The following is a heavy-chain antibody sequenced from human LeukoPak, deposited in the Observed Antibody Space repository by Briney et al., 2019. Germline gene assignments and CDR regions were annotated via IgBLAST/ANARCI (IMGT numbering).Heavy chain of an antibody. CDR3: ARDLYGDYAPGVY. CDR1: GGTFSSYA. J-gene: IGHJ4*02. D-gene: IGHD4-17*01. V-gene: IGHV1-69*06. Sequence: SVKVSCKASGGTFSSYAISWVRQAPGQGLEWMGGIIPIFGTANYAQKFRGRVTITADKSTSTAYMELSSLRSEDTAVHYCARDLYGDYAPGVYWGQGTLVTVSS. CDR2: IIPIFGTA.